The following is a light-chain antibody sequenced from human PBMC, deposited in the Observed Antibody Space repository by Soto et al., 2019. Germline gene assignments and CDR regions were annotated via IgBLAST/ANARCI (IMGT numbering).Light chain of an antibody. CDR2: EVS. Sequence: QSAVTQPASVSGSPGQSIAISCTGTSSDVGVYNYVSWYQQHPGKAPKLMIYEVSNRPSGVSHRFSGSKSGNTASLTISGLQAEDEADYYCSSYTTNNTRVFGTGTKVTVL. J-gene: IGLJ1*01. CDR1: SSDVGVYNY. CDR3: SSYTTNNTRV. V-gene: IGLV2-14*01.